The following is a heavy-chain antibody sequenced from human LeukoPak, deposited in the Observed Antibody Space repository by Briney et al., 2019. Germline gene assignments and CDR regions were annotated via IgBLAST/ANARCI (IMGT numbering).Heavy chain of an antibody. Sequence: PGGSLRLSCAASGFTFSSYSMNWVRQAPGKGPEWVSSISSSSSYIYYADSVKGRFTISRDNAKNSLYLQMNSLRAEDTAVYYCARDLMLINYYNMDVWGKGTTVTVSS. CDR2: ISSSSSYI. V-gene: IGHV3-21*01. D-gene: IGHD3-10*02. CDR1: GFTFSSYS. J-gene: IGHJ6*03. CDR3: ARDLMLINYYNMDV.